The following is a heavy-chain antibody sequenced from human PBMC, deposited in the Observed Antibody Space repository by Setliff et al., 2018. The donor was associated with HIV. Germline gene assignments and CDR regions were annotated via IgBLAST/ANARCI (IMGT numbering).Heavy chain of an antibody. J-gene: IGHJ4*02. Sequence: GSLRLSCVASGFTFSDYNMTWVRQAPGKGLEWISYISRTDTTLYADSVKGRFTVSRDNTKNSLYLQMDSLRVEDTAVYYCAREEPFWNGYYYTYYFDSWGQGTLVTVSS. D-gene: IGHD3-3*01. CDR1: GFTFSDYN. CDR3: AREEPFWNGYYYTYYFDS. CDR2: ISRTDTT. V-gene: IGHV3-48*01.